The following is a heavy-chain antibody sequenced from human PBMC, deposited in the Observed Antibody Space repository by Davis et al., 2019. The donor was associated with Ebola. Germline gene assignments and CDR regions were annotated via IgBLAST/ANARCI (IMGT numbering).Heavy chain of an antibody. CDR3: ARGWLRVGMDV. D-gene: IGHD5-18*01. J-gene: IGHJ6*02. CDR2: TYYKLKWYN. CDR1: GDSVSTAG. Sequence: HSQTLSLTRAISGDSVSTAGWNWTRQSPSRGLEWLGRTYYKLKWYNDYAVSVKSRITINPDTSKNQFSLQLNSVTPEDTALYYCARGWLRVGMDVWGEGTTVTV. V-gene: IGHV6-1*01.